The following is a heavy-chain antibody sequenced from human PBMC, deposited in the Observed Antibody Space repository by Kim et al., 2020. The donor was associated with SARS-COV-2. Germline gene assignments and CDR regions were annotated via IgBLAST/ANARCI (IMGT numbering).Heavy chain of an antibody. D-gene: IGHD2-2*02. Sequence: SETLSLTCTVSGGSLKDYYWGWVRQSPGKGLEWLGYVYYIGTTLYNPSLKSRLTFSVDMSKNQFYLELTSITAADTAIYYCARVEGTSAIGLAPLVPGTL. CDR2: VYYIGTT. CDR3: ARVEGTSAIGLAP. V-gene: IGHV4-59*01. CDR1: GGSLKDYY. J-gene: IGHJ5*02.